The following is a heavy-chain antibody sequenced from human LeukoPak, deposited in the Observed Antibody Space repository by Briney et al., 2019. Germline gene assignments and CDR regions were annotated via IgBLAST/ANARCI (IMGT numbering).Heavy chain of an antibody. D-gene: IGHD4-17*01. Sequence: SVKVSCKASGGTFSSYAISWVRQAPGQGLEWMGGVIPMSATANYAPKFQDRVTITADESTSTAYMELRSLRSEDTAVYHCARGLHGDYGYFDYWGQGTLVTVSS. V-gene: IGHV1-69*13. CDR3: ARGLHGDYGYFDY. CDR1: GGTFSSYA. CDR2: VIPMSATA. J-gene: IGHJ4*02.